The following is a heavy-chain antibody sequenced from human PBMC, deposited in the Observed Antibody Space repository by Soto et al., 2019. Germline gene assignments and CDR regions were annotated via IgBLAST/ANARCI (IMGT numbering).Heavy chain of an antibody. CDR2: LTYDGSNQ. V-gene: IGHV3-30-3*01. CDR3: ARAPSGSYPEFDY. J-gene: IGHJ4*02. D-gene: IGHD1-26*01. CDR1: GFIFSSYT. Sequence: GDSLRLSCAASGFIFSSYTMQWVRQAPGKGREWEGVLTYDGSNQYYAASVKGRFTISRDNSRNMLFLQINSLRPDDTAVDYCARAPSGSYPEFDYWGQGTLVTGTS.